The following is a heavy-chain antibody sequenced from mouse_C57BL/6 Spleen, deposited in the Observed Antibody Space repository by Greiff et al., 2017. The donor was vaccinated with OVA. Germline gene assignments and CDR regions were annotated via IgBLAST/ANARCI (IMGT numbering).Heavy chain of an antibody. CDR1: GFTFSSYG. CDR3: ARAGVTTVVAEGWYFDV. J-gene: IGHJ1*03. D-gene: IGHD1-1*01. Sequence: EVQLQQSGGDLVKPGGSLKLSCAASGFTFSSYGMSWVRQTPDKRLEWVATISSGGSYTYYPDSVKGRFTISRDNAKNTLYLQMSSLKSEDTAMYYCARAGVTTVVAEGWYFDVWGTGTTVTVSS. CDR2: ISSGGSYT. V-gene: IGHV5-6*01.